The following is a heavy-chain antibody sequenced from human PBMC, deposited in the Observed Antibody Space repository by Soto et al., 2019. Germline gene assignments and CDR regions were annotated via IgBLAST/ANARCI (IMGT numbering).Heavy chain of an antibody. CDR1: GASISSYY. CDR2: IYYSGST. CDR3: ARTYYDYIWGSYRNDAFDI. V-gene: IGHV4-59*12. J-gene: IGHJ3*02. Sequence: SETLSLTCTVSGASISSYYWSWIRKRPGKGLEWIGYIYYSGSTNYNPSLKSRVTISVDTSKNQFSLKLSSVTAADTAVYYCARTYYDYIWGSYRNDAFDIWGQGTMVTVSS. D-gene: IGHD3-16*02.